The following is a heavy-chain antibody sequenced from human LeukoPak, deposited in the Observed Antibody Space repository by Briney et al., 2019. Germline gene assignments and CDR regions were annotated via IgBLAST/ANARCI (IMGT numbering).Heavy chain of an antibody. CDR3: ARNDDFWSGYYDY. CDR1: GGSISSYY. D-gene: IGHD3-3*01. V-gene: IGHV4-59*01. J-gene: IGHJ4*02. Sequence: SETLSLTCTVSGGSISSYYWSWIRQPPGQGLEWIGYIYYSGSTNYNPSLKSRVTISVDTSKNQFSLKLSSVTAADTAVYYCARNDDFWSGYYDYWGQGTLVTVSS. CDR2: IYYSGST.